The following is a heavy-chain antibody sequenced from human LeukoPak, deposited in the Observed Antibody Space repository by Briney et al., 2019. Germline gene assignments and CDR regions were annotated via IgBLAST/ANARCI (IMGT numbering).Heavy chain of an antibody. Sequence: GGSLRLSCAASGFTFSNYGMPWVRQAPGKGLEWVVVISYDGSNKYYADSVKGRFTISRDNSKNTLYLQMNSLRAEDTAVYYCAKPDPGIAVAGFDYWGQGTLVTVSS. CDR2: ISYDGSNK. V-gene: IGHV3-30*18. CDR3: AKPDPGIAVAGFDY. CDR1: GFTFSNYG. J-gene: IGHJ4*02. D-gene: IGHD6-19*01.